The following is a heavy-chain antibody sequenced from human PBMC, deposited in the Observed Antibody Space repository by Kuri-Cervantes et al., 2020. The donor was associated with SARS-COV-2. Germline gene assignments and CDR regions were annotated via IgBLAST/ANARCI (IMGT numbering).Heavy chain of an antibody. Sequence: SVKVSCKASGGTFTTYNIYWVRQAPGQGLEWMGGIIPILGTTNYAQKFQGRLTISADKSSGTAYMYLSSLRSEDTATYFCARDHLGSVYSASTDYWGQGTLVTVSS. CDR2: IIPILGTT. CDR3: ARDHLGSVYSASTDY. J-gene: IGHJ4*02. CDR1: GGTFTTYN. V-gene: IGHV1-69*06. D-gene: IGHD5/OR15-5a*01.